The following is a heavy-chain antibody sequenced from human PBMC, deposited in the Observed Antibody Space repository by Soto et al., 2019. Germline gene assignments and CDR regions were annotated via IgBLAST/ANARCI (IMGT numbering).Heavy chain of an antibody. CDR2: ITYGGSI. Sequence: SETLSLTCTVSGASITNDAFFWTWVRQHPEKGLEWLAYITYGGSIYYDPSLRGRLTVSIDKSKSQFSLHVRSVTAADTAVYYCAKMERTQLWLLVQNWGQGPLVTVS. CDR1: GASITNDAFF. D-gene: IGHD5-18*01. J-gene: IGHJ4*02. V-gene: IGHV4-31*03. CDR3: AKMERTQLWLLVQN.